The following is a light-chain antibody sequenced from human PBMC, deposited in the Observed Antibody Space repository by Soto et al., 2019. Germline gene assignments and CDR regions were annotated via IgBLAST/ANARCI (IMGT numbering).Light chain of an antibody. Sequence: EIVLTQSPGTLSLSPGERATLSCRASQSVSSSYLAWYQQKPGQAPRLLIYGASSRATGIPDRFSGSGCGTDFTLIISRLEPDDVAVYYCQQYGSTPMYTFGQGTKLEIK. J-gene: IGKJ2*01. V-gene: IGKV3-20*01. CDR3: QQYGSTPMYT. CDR1: QSVSSSY. CDR2: GAS.